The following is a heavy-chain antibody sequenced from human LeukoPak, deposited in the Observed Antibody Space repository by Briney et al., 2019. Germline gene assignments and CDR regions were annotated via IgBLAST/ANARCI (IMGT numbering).Heavy chain of an antibody. CDR3: ARGIPGRSIDY. CDR1: GGSFSGYY. J-gene: IGHJ4*02. Sequence: SETLSLTCAVYGGSFSGYYWSWIRQPPGKGLEWIGEINHSGSTNYNPSLKSRVTISVDTSKNQFSLKLSSVTAAHTAMYYCARGIPGRSIDYWGQGTLVTVSS. CDR2: INHSGST. V-gene: IGHV4-34*01. D-gene: IGHD3-16*02.